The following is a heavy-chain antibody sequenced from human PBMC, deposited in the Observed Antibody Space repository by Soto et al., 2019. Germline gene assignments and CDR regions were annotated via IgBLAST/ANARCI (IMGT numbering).Heavy chain of an antibody. CDR1: GGTFSSYA. CDR2: IIPIFGTA. Sequence: QVQLVQSGAEVKKPGSSVKVSCKASGGTFSSYAISWVRQAPGQGLEWMGGIIPIFGTANYAQKFQGRVTITADEYTSTAYMELSSLRSEDTAVYYCARGRQVGGVIDYYYGMDVWGQGTTVTVSS. V-gene: IGHV1-69*01. J-gene: IGHJ6*02. D-gene: IGHD3-10*01. CDR3: ARGRQVGGVIDYYYGMDV.